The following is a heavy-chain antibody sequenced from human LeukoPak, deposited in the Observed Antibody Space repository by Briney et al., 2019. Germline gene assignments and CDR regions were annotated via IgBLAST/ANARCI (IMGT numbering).Heavy chain of an antibody. CDR1: GFTFSSYG. J-gene: IGHJ2*01. V-gene: IGHV3-30*02. Sequence: GGSLRLSCAASGFTFSSYGMHWVRQAPGKGLEWVAFIQYDGSNKYYADSVKGRFTISRDNSKNTLYLQMNSLRAEDTAVYYCAKDLAVAGNWYFDLWGRGTLVTVSS. D-gene: IGHD6-19*01. CDR2: IQYDGSNK. CDR3: AKDLAVAGNWYFDL.